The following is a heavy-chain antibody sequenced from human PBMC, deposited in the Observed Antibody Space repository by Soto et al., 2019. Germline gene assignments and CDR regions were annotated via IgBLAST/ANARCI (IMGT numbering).Heavy chain of an antibody. CDR3: ARATPLCYDLWSGYCTNWFDP. Sequence: QVQLQESGPGLVKPSETLSLTCTVSGGSISSYYWSWIRQPAGKGLEWIGRIYTSGSTNYNPSLKSRVSMSVDTSKNQFSLMLSSVAAADSAVYYCARATPLCYDLWSGYCTNWFDPCGQGTMVTVSS. V-gene: IGHV4-4*07. J-gene: IGHJ5*02. CDR2: IYTSGST. CDR1: GGSISSYY. D-gene: IGHD3-3*01.